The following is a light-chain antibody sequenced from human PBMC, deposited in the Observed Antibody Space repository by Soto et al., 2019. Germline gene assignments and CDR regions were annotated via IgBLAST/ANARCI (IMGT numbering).Light chain of an antibody. Sequence: IVLTQSPATLSLSPGERATLSCRARQTVSTYLSWYQHKPGQAPRLLIYGASNSDTGIPARFSGSGSGTDFTLTIRSLEPEGSAVDYCQQRYNWLNFGGGTKVEIK. CDR1: QTVSTY. J-gene: IGKJ4*01. CDR2: GAS. CDR3: QQRYNWLN. V-gene: IGKV3-11*01.